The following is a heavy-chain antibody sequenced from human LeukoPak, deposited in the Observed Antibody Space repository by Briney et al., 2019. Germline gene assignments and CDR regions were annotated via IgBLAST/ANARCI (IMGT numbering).Heavy chain of an antibody. CDR3: ARGRSYYYDSSGYNLYLDY. V-gene: IGHV4-34*01. J-gene: IGHJ4*02. CDR1: GGSFSGYY. D-gene: IGHD3-22*01. CDR2: INHSGST. Sequence: PSETLSLTCAVYGGSFSGYYWSWIRQPPGKGLEWIGEINHSGSTNYNPSLKSRVTISVDTSKNQFSLKLSSVTAADTAVYYCARGRSYYYDSSGYNLYLDYWGQGTLVTVSS.